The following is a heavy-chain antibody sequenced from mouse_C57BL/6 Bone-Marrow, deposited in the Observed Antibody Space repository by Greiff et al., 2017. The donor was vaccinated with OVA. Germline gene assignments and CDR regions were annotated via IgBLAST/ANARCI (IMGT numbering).Heavy chain of an antibody. D-gene: IGHD1-1*01. Sequence: EVQRVESGGDLVKPGGSLKLSCAASGFTFSSYGMSWVRQTPDKRLEWVATISSGGSYTYYPDSVKGRFTISRDNAKDTLYLHMSSLKSENTAMYYCARRFITTVVATGWYFDVWGTGTTVTVSS. V-gene: IGHV5-6*01. CDR3: ARRFITTVVATGWYFDV. CDR1: GFTFSSYG. CDR2: ISSGGSYT. J-gene: IGHJ1*03.